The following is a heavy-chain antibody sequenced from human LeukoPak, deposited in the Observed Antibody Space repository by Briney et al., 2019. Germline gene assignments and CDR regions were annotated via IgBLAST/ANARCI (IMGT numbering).Heavy chain of an antibody. V-gene: IGHV3-11*04. CDR3: ARDPTEMATAYFDY. D-gene: IGHD5-24*01. Sequence: GGSLRLSCAASGFTFSDYHMSWIRQAPGKWLEWVSYISSSGSTIYYADSVKGRFTISRDNAKNSLYLQMNSLRAEDTAVYYCARDPTEMATAYFDYWGQGTLVTVSS. J-gene: IGHJ4*02. CDR2: ISSSGSTI. CDR1: GFTFSDYH.